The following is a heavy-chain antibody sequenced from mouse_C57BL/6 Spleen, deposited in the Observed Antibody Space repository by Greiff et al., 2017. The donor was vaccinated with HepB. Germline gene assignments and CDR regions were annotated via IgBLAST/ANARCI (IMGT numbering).Heavy chain of an antibody. CDR2: IWSGGST. J-gene: IGHJ4*01. D-gene: IGHD2-3*01. Sequence: VKLVESGPGLVQPSQRLSITCTVSGFSLTSYGVHWVRQSPGKGLEWLGVIWSGGSTDYNAAFISRLSISKDNSKSQVFFKMNSLQADDTAIYYCAIDGYYAMDYWGQGTSVTVSS. CDR3: AIDGYYAMDY. V-gene: IGHV2-2*01. CDR1: GFSLTSYG.